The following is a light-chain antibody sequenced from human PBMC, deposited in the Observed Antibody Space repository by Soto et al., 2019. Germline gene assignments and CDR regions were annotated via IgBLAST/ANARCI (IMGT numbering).Light chain of an antibody. CDR2: RSS. J-gene: IGKJ3*01. V-gene: IGKV3-15*01. Sequence: EIVMTQSPATLSVSPEEAATLSCRASQSVSTYLAWYQQKPGQAPRLLLSRSSTRATGVPARFSGSGSGTEFTLTISSLQSEDFAVYYCQQYSEWPPMFGPGTKVDIK. CDR3: QQYSEWPPM. CDR1: QSVSTY.